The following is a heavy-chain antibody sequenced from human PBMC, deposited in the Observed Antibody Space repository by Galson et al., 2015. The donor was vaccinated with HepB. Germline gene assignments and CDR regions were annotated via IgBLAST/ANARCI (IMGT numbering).Heavy chain of an antibody. Sequence: SLRLSCAASGFTFSNYAMSWVRQAPGKGLEWVSAISGSGGSTYYADSVKGRFTISRDNSKNTLYLQMNSLRAEDTAVYYCAKGYNWNYGGGLCFDYWGQGTLVTVSS. CDR1: GFTFSNYA. D-gene: IGHD1-7*01. V-gene: IGHV3-23*01. CDR3: AKGYNWNYGGGLCFDY. CDR2: ISGSGGST. J-gene: IGHJ4*02.